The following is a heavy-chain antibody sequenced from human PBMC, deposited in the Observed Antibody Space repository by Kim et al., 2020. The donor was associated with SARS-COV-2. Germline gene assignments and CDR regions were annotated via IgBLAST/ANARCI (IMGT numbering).Heavy chain of an antibody. Sequence: GGSLRLSCAASGFTFSSYSMNWVRQAPGKGLEWVSSISSSSSYIYYADSVKGRFTISRDKAKNSLYLQMNSLRAEDTAVYYCARDNVGAAAGFDPWGQGTLVTVSS. J-gene: IGHJ5*02. D-gene: IGHD6-13*01. CDR1: GFTFSSYS. CDR3: ARDNVGAAAGFDP. V-gene: IGHV3-21*01. CDR2: ISSSSSYI.